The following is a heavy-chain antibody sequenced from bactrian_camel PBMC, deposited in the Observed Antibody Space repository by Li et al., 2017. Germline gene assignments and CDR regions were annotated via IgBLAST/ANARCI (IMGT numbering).Heavy chain of an antibody. V-gene: IGHV3S1*01. CDR2: IGSNGGV. Sequence: VQLVESGGGSALAGGSVRLSCAASGCIFGCMYWFRQAPGKERERVASIGSNGGVWYTDSVKGRFTISKDNAKNTLSLQMDSLKNEDTAMYFCAKYKLPPEPPVGQG. J-gene: IGHJ3*01. CDR1: GCIFGC.